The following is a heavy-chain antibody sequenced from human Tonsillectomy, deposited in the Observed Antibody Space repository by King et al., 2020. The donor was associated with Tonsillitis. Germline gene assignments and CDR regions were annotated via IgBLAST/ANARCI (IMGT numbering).Heavy chain of an antibody. CDR2: ISAYNGNT. V-gene: IGHV1-18*01. Sequence: QLVQSGAEVKKPGASVKVSCKASGYTFTSYGISWVRQAPGQGLEWMGWISAYNGNTNYAQKLQGRVTMTTDTSTSTAYMDLRSLRSDETAVYYCRIVVVINGLGAFDIWGQGTMVTVSS. D-gene: IGHD3-22*01. CDR1: GYTFTSYG. CDR3: RIVVVINGLGAFDI. J-gene: IGHJ3*02.